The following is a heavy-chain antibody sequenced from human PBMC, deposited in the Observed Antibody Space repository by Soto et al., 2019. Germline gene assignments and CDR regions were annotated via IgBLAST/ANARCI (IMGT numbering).Heavy chain of an antibody. V-gene: IGHV4-34*01. D-gene: IGHD3-16*02. CDR3: ARGIMITFGGVIIDP. CDR2: INHSGST. Sequence: PSETLSLTCAVYGGSFSGYYWSWIRQPPGKGLEWIGEINHSGSTNYDPSLKSRVTISVDTSKNQFSLKLSSVTAADTAVYYCARGIMITFGGVIIDPWGQGTLVTVSS. CDR1: GGSFSGYY. J-gene: IGHJ5*02.